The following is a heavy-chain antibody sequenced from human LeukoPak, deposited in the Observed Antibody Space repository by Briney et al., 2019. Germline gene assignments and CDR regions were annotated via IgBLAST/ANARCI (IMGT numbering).Heavy chain of an antibody. CDR3: ARERSGGGDYYYYYMDV. D-gene: IGHD3-16*01. V-gene: IGHV4-4*07. J-gene: IGHJ6*03. Sequence: SETLSLTCTVSGGSISSYYWSWIRQPAGKGLEWIGRIYTSGSTNYNPSLKSRVTMSVDTSKNQFSLKLSSVTAADTAVYYCARERSGGGDYYYYYMDVRGKGTTVTVSS. CDR2: IYTSGST. CDR1: GGSISSYY.